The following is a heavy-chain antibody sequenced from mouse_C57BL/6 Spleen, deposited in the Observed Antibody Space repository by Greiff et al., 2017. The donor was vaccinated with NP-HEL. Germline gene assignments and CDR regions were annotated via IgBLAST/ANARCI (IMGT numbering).Heavy chain of an antibody. CDR1: GYTFTTYP. CDR3: ARGHYGSSYAMDY. V-gene: IGHV1-47*01. J-gene: IGHJ4*01. Sequence: VQRVESGAELVKPGASVKMSCKASGYTFTTYPIEWMKQNHGKSLEWIGNFHPYNDDTKYNEKFKGKATLTVEKSSSTVYLELSRLTSDDSAVYYCARGHYGSSYAMDYWGQGTSVTVSS. D-gene: IGHD1-1*01. CDR2: FHPYNDDT.